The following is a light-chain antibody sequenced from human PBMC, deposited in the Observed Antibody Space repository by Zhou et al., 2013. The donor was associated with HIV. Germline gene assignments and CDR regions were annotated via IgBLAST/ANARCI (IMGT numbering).Light chain of an antibody. V-gene: IGKV1-39*01. CDR2: GAS. CDR1: QTIDNY. CDR3: QQANRFPQT. Sequence: DIQMTQSPTSLSASVGDRVTITCRPSQTIDNYLNWYQRKPGKAPKLLIYGASTLHSGVPSRFSGSGSGTDFTLTISSLQPEDFATYYCQQANRFPQTFGQGTKVEIK. J-gene: IGKJ2*01.